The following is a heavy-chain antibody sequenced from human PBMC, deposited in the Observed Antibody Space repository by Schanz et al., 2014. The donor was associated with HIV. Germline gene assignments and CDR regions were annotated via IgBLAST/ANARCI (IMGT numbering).Heavy chain of an antibody. CDR3: ARDRISTVGAPHFDL. V-gene: IGHV3-30*03. CDR1: GFTFRTHG. CDR2: ISYDGSNE. Sequence: QVQLVESGGGVVQPGRSLRLSCAASGFTFRTHGIHWVRQAPGKGLEWVAVISYDGSNEYYADSVKGRFTISRDNPKNTLYLQMNSLRAEDTAVYYCARDRISTVGAPHFDLWGQGTLVTVSS. D-gene: IGHD1-26*01. J-gene: IGHJ4*02.